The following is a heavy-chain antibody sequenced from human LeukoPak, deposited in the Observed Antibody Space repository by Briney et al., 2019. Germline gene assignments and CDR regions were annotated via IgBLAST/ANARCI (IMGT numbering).Heavy chain of an antibody. D-gene: IGHD1-26*01. CDR1: GGSFSNYY. CDR3: ARQLVGPTTPDY. CDR2: IKHRGNT. V-gene: IGHV4-34*01. J-gene: IGHJ4*02. Sequence: SETLPLTCAVYGGSFSNYYWSWIRQPPGKGLEWLGEIKHRGNTNYNPSLKSRVTISVDTSKNQFSLKLNSVTAADTAVYYCARQLVGPTTPDYWGQGILVTVSS.